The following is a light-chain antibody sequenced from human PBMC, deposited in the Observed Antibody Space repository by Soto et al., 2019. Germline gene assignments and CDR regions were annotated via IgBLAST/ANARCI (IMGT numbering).Light chain of an antibody. Sequence: EIVMTQSPATLSVSPGERATLSCRASQSVSSKLAWYQQKPGQAPRVLVYGASTRATGVPARFSGSGSGTEFTLTISSLQSEDFAVSYCQHYNDWLPTWTFGQGTRVEIK. J-gene: IGKJ1*01. V-gene: IGKV3-15*01. CDR2: GAS. CDR1: QSVSSK. CDR3: QHYNDWLPTWT.